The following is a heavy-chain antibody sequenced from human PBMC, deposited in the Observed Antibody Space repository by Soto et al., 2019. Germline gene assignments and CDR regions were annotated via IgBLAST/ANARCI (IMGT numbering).Heavy chain of an antibody. CDR1: GNTFTNFG. V-gene: IGHV1-18*01. CDR3: ARVIPGAEAWFDP. CDR2: ISAYTDDP. Sequence: QGQLVQSGAEVKKPGASVKVSCTASGNTFTNFGVTWVRQAPGQGLEWMGWISAYTDDPNYAQKFQGRVTMTIDTPTSTAYLALRRLPADGTAVYYWARVIPGAEAWFDPWGQATLVTVSS. D-gene: IGHD2-2*01. J-gene: IGHJ5*02.